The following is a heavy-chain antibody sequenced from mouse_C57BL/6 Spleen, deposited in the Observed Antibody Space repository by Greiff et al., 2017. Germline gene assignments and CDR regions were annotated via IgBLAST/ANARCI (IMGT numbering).Heavy chain of an antibody. V-gene: IGHV3-6*01. CDR2: ISYDGSN. Sequence: ESGPGLVKPSQSLSLTCSVTGYSITSGYYWNWIRQFPGNKLEWMGYISYDGSNNYNPSLKNRISITRDTSKNQFFLKLNSVTTEDTATYYCARGYDYDPYAMDYWGQGTSVTVSS. CDR3: ARGYDYDPYAMDY. J-gene: IGHJ4*01. D-gene: IGHD2-4*01. CDR1: GYSITSGYY.